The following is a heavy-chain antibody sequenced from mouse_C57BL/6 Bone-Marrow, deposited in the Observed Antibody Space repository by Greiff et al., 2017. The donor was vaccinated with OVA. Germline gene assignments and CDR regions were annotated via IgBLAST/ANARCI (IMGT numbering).Heavy chain of an antibody. CDR2: IYPGSGST. D-gene: IGHD1-1*01. Sequence: VQLQQPGAELVKPGASVKMSCKASGYTFTSYWMNWVKQRPGQGLEWIGDIYPGSGSTNYNEKFKSKATLTVDTSSSTAYMQLSSLTSEDSAVYYCARYDGSSYDFDYWGQGTTLTVSS. CDR3: ARYDGSSYDFDY. V-gene: IGHV1-55*01. J-gene: IGHJ2*01. CDR1: GYTFTSYW.